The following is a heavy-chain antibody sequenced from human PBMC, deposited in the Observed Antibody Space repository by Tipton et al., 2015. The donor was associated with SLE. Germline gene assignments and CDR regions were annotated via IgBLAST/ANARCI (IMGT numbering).Heavy chain of an antibody. D-gene: IGHD3-10*01. CDR2: ISSSSSYI. CDR1: GFTFSSYS. J-gene: IGHJ4*02. V-gene: IGHV3-21*01. Sequence: EASGFTFSSYSMNWVRQAPGKGLEWVSSISSSSSYIYYADSVKGRFTISRDNAKNSLYLQMNSLRAEDTAVYYCARGTVMDYWGQGTLVTVSS. CDR3: ARGTVMDY.